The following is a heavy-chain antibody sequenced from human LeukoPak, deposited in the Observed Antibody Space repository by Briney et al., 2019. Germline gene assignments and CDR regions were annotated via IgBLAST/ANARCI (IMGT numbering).Heavy chain of an antibody. CDR1: GFTFSSYG. CDR3: ARIGNYDPYYYGMDV. D-gene: IGHD1-7*01. CDR2: IWYGGSNK. V-gene: IGHV3-33*01. J-gene: IGHJ6*02. Sequence: QPGGSLRLSCAASGFTFSSYGMHWVRQAPGKGLEWVAVIWYGGSNKYYAGSVKGRFTISRDNSKNTLYLQMNSLRAEDTAVYYCARIGNYDPYYYGMDVWGQGTTVTVSS.